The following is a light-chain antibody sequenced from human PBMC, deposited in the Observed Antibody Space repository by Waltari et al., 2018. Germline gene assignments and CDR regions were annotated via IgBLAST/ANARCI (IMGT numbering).Light chain of an antibody. J-gene: IGKJ5*01. Sequence: DIVMTQSPDSLAVSLGERATLHCKSSQSVLHSSNNKNYLAWYQQKPGQPPKLLIYWASTRESGVPDRFSGSGSGTDFTLTISSLQPEDFAAYYCQQFDSFPPTFGQGTRLEIK. CDR2: WAS. CDR1: QSVLHSSNNKNY. V-gene: IGKV4-1*01. CDR3: QQFDSFPPT.